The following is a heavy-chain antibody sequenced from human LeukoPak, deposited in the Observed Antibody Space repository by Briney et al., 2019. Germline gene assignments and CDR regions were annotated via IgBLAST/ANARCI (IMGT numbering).Heavy chain of an antibody. J-gene: IGHJ4*02. V-gene: IGHV3-23*01. CDR3: AKSLGNQGVIDY. CDR1: GFIFRNHA. Sequence: GGSLRLSCAASGFIFRNHAMNWVRQAPGQGLEWVSGVSASGGSTFNTDSVKGRFSISRDNSKNTLYLEMNSLRPEDTALYYCAKSLGNQGVIDYWGQGALLTVSS. CDR2: VSASGGST. D-gene: IGHD3-10*01.